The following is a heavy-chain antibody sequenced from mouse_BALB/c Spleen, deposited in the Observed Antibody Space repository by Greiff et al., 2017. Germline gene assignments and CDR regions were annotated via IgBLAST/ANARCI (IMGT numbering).Heavy chain of an antibody. D-gene: IGHD2-1*01. CDR1: GFTFSDYY. CDR3: ARGGNYEGAMDY. V-gene: IGHV5-4*02. J-gene: IGHJ4*01. Sequence: EVQLVESGGGLVKPGGSLKLSCAASGFTFSDYYMYWVRQTPEKRLEWVATISDGGSYTYYPDSVKGRFTISRDNAKNNLYLQMSSLKSEDTAMYYCARGGNYEGAMDYWGQGTSVTVSS. CDR2: ISDGGSYT.